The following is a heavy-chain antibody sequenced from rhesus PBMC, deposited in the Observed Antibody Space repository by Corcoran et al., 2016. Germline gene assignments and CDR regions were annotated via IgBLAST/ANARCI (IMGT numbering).Heavy chain of an antibody. CDR3: SSPVRYRFDV. Sequence: QVQLQESGPGLVKPSETLFLTCAGYGGSFRRYGWNWIRQSPGKGLEWIGEINGYSGSTNYNPSLQSRVTISGDVSRNQFSLKLTSVTAADTAVYYCSSPVRYRFDVWGPGVLVSVSS. CDR1: GGSFRRYG. CDR2: INGYSGST. J-gene: IGHJ5-1*01. V-gene: IGHV4-80*01.